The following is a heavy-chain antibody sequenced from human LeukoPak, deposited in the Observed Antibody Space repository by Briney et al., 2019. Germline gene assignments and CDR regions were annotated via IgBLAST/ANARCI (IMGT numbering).Heavy chain of an antibody. CDR3: ARDLGPYYDSSGYFVY. CDR1: GGTFSSYA. J-gene: IGHJ4*02. Sequence: GASVKVSCKASGGTFSSYAISWVRQAPGQGLERMGRIIPIFGTANYAQKFQGRVTITTDESTSTAYMELSSLRSEDTAVYYCARDLGPYYDSSGYFVYWGQGTLVTVSS. D-gene: IGHD3-22*01. V-gene: IGHV1-69*05. CDR2: IIPIFGTA.